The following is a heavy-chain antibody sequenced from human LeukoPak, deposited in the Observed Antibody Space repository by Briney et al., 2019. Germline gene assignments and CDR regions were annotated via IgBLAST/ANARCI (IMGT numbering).Heavy chain of an antibody. CDR2: IYYSGST. D-gene: IGHD3-10*01. CDR3: ARQGGDTMVRGVVRDWFDP. CDR1: GGSISSSSYC. J-gene: IGHJ5*02. Sequence: SETLSLTCTVSGGSISSSSYCWGWIRQPPGKGLEWIGSIYYSGSTYYNPSLKSRVTISVDTSKNQFSLKLSSVTAPDTAVYYCARQGGDTMVRGVVRDWFDPWGQGTLVTVSS. V-gene: IGHV4-39*01.